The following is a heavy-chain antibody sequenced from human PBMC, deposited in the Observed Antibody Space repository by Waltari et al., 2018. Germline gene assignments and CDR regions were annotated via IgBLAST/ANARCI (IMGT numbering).Heavy chain of an antibody. CDR2: INPGGRT. CDR3: ASGDYDDSTGSRYYGMDV. V-gene: IGHV1-46*01. Sequence: QVQLVQSGAEVKKPGASAKVSCTASGYTFISYYIHWVRGAPGQGLEWMGKINPGGRTTDEQKFQGRVTMTRDTSTSTVYMELSSLRSEDTAVYYCASGDYDDSTGSRYYGMDVWGQGTTVTVSS. CDR1: GYTFISYY. J-gene: IGHJ6*02. D-gene: IGHD3-22*01.